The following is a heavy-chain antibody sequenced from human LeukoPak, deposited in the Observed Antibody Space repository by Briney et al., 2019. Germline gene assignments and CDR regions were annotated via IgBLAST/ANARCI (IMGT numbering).Heavy chain of an antibody. Sequence: GGSLRLSCAASGFTFRSYSMNWVRQAPGKGLEWVSSISSNSNYMYYADSVKGRFTISRDNAQNSLYLQMNSLRAEDTAMYYCARDLGGNSFDYWGQGTLVTVSS. D-gene: IGHD4-23*01. V-gene: IGHV3-21*01. CDR2: ISSNSNYM. CDR3: ARDLGGNSFDY. J-gene: IGHJ4*02. CDR1: GFTFRSYS.